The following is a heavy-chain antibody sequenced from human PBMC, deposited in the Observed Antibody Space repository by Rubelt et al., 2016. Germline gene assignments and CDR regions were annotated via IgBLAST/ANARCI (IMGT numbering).Heavy chain of an antibody. CDR1: GFTFSSYG. V-gene: IGHV3-23*04. D-gene: IGHD6-19*01. CDR2: ISGSGGST. Sequence: EVQLVESGGGVVQPGRSLRLSCAASGFTFSSYGMHWVRQAPGKGLEWVSAISGSGGSTYYADSVKGRLTLSRDNAKTLLDLQMNGLSTEDTAVDYCARGWRWLVQGYFDLWGRGALVTVSS. CDR3: ARGWRWLVQGYFDL. J-gene: IGHJ2*01.